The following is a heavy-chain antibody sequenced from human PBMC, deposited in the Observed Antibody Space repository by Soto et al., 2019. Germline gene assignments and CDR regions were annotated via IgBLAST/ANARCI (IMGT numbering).Heavy chain of an antibody. Sequence: SETLSLTCTVSGGSISSGGYYWSWIRQHPGKGLEWIGYIYYSGSTYYNPSLKSRVTISVDTSKNQFSLKLSSVTAADTAVYYCARGYRCSGGSCFNWFDPWGQGTLVTVSS. V-gene: IGHV4-31*03. D-gene: IGHD2-15*01. CDR1: GGSISSGGYY. J-gene: IGHJ5*02. CDR3: ARGYRCSGGSCFNWFDP. CDR2: IYYSGST.